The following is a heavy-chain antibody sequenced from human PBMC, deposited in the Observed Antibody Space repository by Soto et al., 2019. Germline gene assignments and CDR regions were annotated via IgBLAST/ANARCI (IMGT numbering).Heavy chain of an antibody. CDR1: GFTFSNAW. Sequence: EVQLVESGGGLGKPGGSLRLSCAASGFTFSNAWMSWVRQAPGKGLEWVGRIKSKTDGGTTDYAAPVKGRFTISRDDSKNTLYLQMNSLKTEDTAVYYCTTDSTRYCSGGSCFPFDYWGQGTLVTVSS. D-gene: IGHD2-15*01. CDR3: TTDSTRYCSGGSCFPFDY. J-gene: IGHJ4*02. CDR2: IKSKTDGGTT. V-gene: IGHV3-15*01.